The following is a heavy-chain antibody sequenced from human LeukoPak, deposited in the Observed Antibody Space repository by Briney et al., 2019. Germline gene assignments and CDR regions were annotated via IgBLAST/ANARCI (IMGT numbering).Heavy chain of an antibody. J-gene: IGHJ4*02. D-gene: IGHD4-17*01. CDR1: GGSISSGGYS. V-gene: IGHV4-30-4*07. CDR2: IYYSGST. Sequence: PSQTLSLTCAVSGGSISSGGYSWSWIRRPPGKGLEWIGYIYYSGSTNYNPSLKSRVTISVDTSKNQFSLKLSSVTAADTAVYYCARDRYYGDSPGIDYWGQGTLVTVSS. CDR3: ARDRYYGDSPGIDY.